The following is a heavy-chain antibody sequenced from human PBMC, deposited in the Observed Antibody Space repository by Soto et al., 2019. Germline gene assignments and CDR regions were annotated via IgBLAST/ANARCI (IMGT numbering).Heavy chain of an antibody. D-gene: IGHD4-17*01. CDR2: ISYDGTNK. CDR3: ARDLQSYGDYDYYCYGMDV. V-gene: IGHV3-30*03. CDR1: GFTFSTYG. Sequence: QVQLVDSGGGEVQPGRSLTISCAASGFTFSTYGMHWVRQTPGKGLEWVAVISYDGTNKFYSDSVKGRFTISRDKFKNTLTLQMNSLSVDDTAVYSCARDLQSYGDYDYYCYGMDVWGLGTMVTVSS. J-gene: IGHJ6*02.